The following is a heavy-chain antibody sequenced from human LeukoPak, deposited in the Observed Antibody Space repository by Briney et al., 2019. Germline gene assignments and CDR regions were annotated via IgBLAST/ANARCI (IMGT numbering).Heavy chain of an antibody. CDR1: GFTFSSYS. D-gene: IGHD2-2*01. V-gene: IGHV3-21*01. J-gene: IGHJ4*02. Sequence: GGSLRLSCAASGFTFSSYSMNWVRQAPGKGLEWVSSISSSSSYIYYADSVKGRFTISRDNAKNSLYLQMNSLRAEDTAVYYCARDPSYCSSTSCYVEYYFDYWGQGTLVTVSS. CDR2: ISSSSSYI. CDR3: ARDPSYCSSTSCYVEYYFDY.